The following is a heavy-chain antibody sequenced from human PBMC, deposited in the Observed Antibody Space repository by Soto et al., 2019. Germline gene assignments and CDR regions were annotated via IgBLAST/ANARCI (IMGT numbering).Heavy chain of an antibody. J-gene: IGHJ4*02. V-gene: IGHV3-9*01. D-gene: IGHD4-17*01. CDR3: AKDHDYGDYLFDY. Sequence: GGSLRLSCAASGFTFDDYAMHWVRQAPGKGLEWVSGISWNSGSIGYADSVKGRFTISRDNAKNSLYLQMNSLRAEDTALYYCAKDHDYGDYLFDYWGQGTLVTVSS. CDR2: ISWNSGSI. CDR1: GFTFDDYA.